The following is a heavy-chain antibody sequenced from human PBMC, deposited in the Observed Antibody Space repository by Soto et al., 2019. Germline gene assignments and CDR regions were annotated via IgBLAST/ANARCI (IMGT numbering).Heavy chain of an antibody. CDR3: ARDQRYLRQGYSDY. Sequence: EVQLVESGGGLVKPGGSLRLSCAASAFTFSDHSMNWVRQAPGKGLEWVSSIGDTGTFIYYADSVKGRFTISRDNAKNSLFLQMDSLRAEDTAIYHCARDQRYLRQGYSDYWGQGTLVTVSS. D-gene: IGHD4-4*01. V-gene: IGHV3-21*01. CDR1: AFTFSDHS. J-gene: IGHJ4*02. CDR2: IGDTGTFI.